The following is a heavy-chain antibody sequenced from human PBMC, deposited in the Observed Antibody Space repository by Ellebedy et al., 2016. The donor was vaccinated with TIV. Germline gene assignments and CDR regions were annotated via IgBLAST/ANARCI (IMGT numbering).Heavy chain of an antibody. CDR3: ARDASYGDYYDAFDI. Sequence: GSLRLSXAASGFTFTIYGMHWIRQPPGKGLEWIGEINHSGSTNYNPSLKSRVTISVDTSKNQFSLKLSSVTAADTAVYYCARDASYGDYYDAFDIWGQGTMVTVSS. CDR2: INHSGST. D-gene: IGHD4-17*01. CDR1: GFTFTIYG. J-gene: IGHJ3*02. V-gene: IGHV4-34*01.